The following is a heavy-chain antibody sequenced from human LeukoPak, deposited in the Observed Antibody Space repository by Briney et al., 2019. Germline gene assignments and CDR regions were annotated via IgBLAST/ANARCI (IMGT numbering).Heavy chain of an antibody. J-gene: IGHJ4*02. D-gene: IGHD1/OR15-1a*01. V-gene: IGHV3-53*01. Sequence: GGSLRLSCAASGFTVITNDMTWVRQAPGKGLEWVSVLYSDGNTKYADSVQGRFTISSDNSKNTLYIEMNSLSHADTAVYSCARGVEQLAAHPLAYWGQGTLATVSS. CDR2: LYSDGNT. CDR1: GFTVITND. CDR3: ARGVEQLAAHPLAY.